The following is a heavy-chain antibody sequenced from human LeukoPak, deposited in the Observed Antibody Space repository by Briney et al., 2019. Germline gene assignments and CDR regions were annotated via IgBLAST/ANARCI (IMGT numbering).Heavy chain of an antibody. V-gene: IGHV4-39*01. CDR2: IYYSGST. Sequence: SETLSLTCTVSGGSISSSSYYWGWIRQPPGKGLEWIGSIYYSGSTYYNPSLKSRVTISVDTSKNQFSLKLSSVTAADTAVYYCARRRQQQLVRFDYWGQGTLVTVSS. D-gene: IGHD6-13*01. J-gene: IGHJ4*02. CDR3: ARRRQQQLVRFDY. CDR1: GGSISSSSYY.